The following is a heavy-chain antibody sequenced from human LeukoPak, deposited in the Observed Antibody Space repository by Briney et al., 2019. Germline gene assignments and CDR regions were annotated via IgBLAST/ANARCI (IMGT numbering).Heavy chain of an antibody. V-gene: IGHV1-69*01. D-gene: IGHD1-26*01. CDR2: IIPIFGTA. CDR1: GGTFSSYA. J-gene: IGHJ4*02. CDR3: ARDLEVGATGGGDY. Sequence: GASVKVSCKASGGTFSSYAISWVRQAPGQGLEWMGGIIPIFGTANYAQKFQGRVTITADESTSTAYMELSSLRSEDTAVYYCARDLEVGATGGGDYWGQGTLVTVSS.